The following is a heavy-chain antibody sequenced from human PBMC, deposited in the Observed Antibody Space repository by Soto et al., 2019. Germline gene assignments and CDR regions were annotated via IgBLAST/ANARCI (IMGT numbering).Heavy chain of an antibody. CDR1: GGSISSYY. J-gene: IGHJ5*02. D-gene: IGHD5-18*01. CDR2: IYYSGST. Sequence: SETLSLTCTVSGGSISSYYWSWIRQPPGKGLEWIGYIYYSGSTNYNPSLKSRVTISVDTSKNQFSLKLSSVTAADTAVYYCARDRHSGYSYGRRNNWFDPWGQGTLVTVSS. V-gene: IGHV4-59*01. CDR3: ARDRHSGYSYGRRNNWFDP.